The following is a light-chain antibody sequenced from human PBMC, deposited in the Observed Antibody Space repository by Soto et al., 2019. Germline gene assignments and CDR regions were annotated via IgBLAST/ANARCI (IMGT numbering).Light chain of an antibody. Sequence: DIQMTQSPSTLSAAVGDRVTITCRASQSNSIRLAWHQQKPGKAPKLLIYKASILGSGVPSSFSGSGSETEFTLTNTALQADDVATDDCQQYSTYPLNFGRGTKVEIK. J-gene: IGKJ4*01. CDR2: KAS. CDR3: QQYSTYPLN. CDR1: QSNSIR. V-gene: IGKV1-5*03.